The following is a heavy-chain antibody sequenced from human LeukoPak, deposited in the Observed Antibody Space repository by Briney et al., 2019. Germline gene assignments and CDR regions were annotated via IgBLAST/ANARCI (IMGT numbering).Heavy chain of an antibody. CDR1: VGSISSYY. D-gene: IGHD3-10*01. Sequence: KSSETLSLTCSVSVGSISSYYWSWIRQPPGKGLERIGYIYYSGSTNYNPSLKSRVTISIDTSKNQFSLKLSSVTAADTAMYYCASHYGSGFDSWGQGTLVTVSS. J-gene: IGHJ4*02. CDR3: ASHYGSGFDS. CDR2: IYYSGST. V-gene: IGHV4-59*01.